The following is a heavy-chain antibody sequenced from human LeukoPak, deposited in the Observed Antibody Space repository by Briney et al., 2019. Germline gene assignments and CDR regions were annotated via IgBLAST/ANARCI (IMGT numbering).Heavy chain of an antibody. CDR2: IYYSGST. CDR1: GGSISSSSYY. J-gene: IGHJ5*02. CDR3: ARDWGEMATRDSWFDP. D-gene: IGHD5-24*01. V-gene: IGHV4-61*01. Sequence: SETLSLTCTVSGGSISSSSYYWGWIRQPPGKGLEWIGYIYYSGSTNYNPSLKSRVTISVDTSKNQFSLKLSSVTAADTAVYYCARDWGEMATRDSWFDPWGQGTLVTVSS.